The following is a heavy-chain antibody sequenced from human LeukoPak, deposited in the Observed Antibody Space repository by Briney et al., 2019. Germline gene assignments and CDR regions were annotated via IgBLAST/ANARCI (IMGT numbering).Heavy chain of an antibody. Sequence: SEPLSLTCAVSGYSISSGYYWGWIRQPPGKGLEWLGSIYHSGSTYYNPSLNSRVTISVDTSKNQFSLKLSSVTAADTAVYYCARGYSSSWYSRWFDPWGQGTLVTVSS. D-gene: IGHD6-13*01. J-gene: IGHJ5*02. CDR1: GYSISSGYY. CDR2: IYHSGST. V-gene: IGHV4-38-2*01. CDR3: ARGYSSSWYSRWFDP.